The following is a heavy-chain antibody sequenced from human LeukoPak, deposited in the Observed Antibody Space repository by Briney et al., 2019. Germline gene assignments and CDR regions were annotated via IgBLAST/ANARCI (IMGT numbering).Heavy chain of an antibody. J-gene: IGHJ3*01. Sequence: ASVKVSCKVSGYTLTELSMHWVRQAPGKGLEWMGGFDPEDGETIYAQKFQERVTITRDMSTSTAYMELSSLRSEDTAVYYCAADNHEVLWGQGTMVTVSS. CDR2: FDPEDGET. D-gene: IGHD1-1*01. CDR1: GYTLTELS. CDR3: AADNHEVL. V-gene: IGHV1-24*01.